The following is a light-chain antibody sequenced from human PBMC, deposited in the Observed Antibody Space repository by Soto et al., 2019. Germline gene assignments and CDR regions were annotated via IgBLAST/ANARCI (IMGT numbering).Light chain of an antibody. Sequence: ETVLTQSPGPLSLSPGERATLSCRASQSVRSSSLAWYQQKPGQAPRLLIYGASSRATGIPDRFSGSGSGTDFTLTISRLEPEDFAVYYCQQYCNSPRTFGQGTKVEIK. CDR2: GAS. J-gene: IGKJ1*01. CDR3: QQYCNSPRT. V-gene: IGKV3-20*01. CDR1: QSVRSSS.